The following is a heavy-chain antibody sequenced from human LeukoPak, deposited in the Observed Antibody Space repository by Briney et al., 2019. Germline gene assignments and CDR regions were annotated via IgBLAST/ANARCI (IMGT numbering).Heavy chain of an antibody. D-gene: IGHD1/OR15-1a*01. CDR3: AGGNSMDV. CDR2: IKKDGSGI. CDR1: GFPFSNYW. Sequence: PGGSLRLSCAVSGFPFSNYWMYWVRQAPGKGLEGVANIKKDGSGISYVDSVKGRFIISRDNARNSLYLQMNSLRVEDTAVYFCAGGNSMDVWGKGTAVTVSS. J-gene: IGHJ6*04. V-gene: IGHV3-7*03.